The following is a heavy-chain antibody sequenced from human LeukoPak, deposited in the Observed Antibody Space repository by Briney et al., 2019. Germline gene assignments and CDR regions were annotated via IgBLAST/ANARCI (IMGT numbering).Heavy chain of an antibody. CDR1: GYTFTIYW. CDR2: IYPGDSDT. CDR3: ARLTAMVTNWFDP. Sequence: GESLKISCRGSGYTFTIYWIGWVRQIPGKGLEWMGIIYPGDSDTRYSPSFQGQVTISADKSISTAYLQWSSLKASDTAMYYCARLTAMVTNWFDPWGQGTLVTVSS. D-gene: IGHD5-18*01. J-gene: IGHJ5*02. V-gene: IGHV5-51*01.